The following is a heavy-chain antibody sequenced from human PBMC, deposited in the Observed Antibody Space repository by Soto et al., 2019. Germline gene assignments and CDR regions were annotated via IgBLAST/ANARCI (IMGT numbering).Heavy chain of an antibody. CDR3: ARTEAGLRRNWFDP. V-gene: IGHV1-46*01. CDR2: INPSGGST. D-gene: IGHD6-13*01. Sequence: KVSGKPSGYSFTSYYMHWERQTPGQGLEWMGIINPSGGSTSYAQKFQGRVTMTRDTSTSTVYMELSSLRSEDTAVYYCARTEAGLRRNWFDPWGQGTLVTVSS. CDR1: GYSFTSYY. J-gene: IGHJ5*02.